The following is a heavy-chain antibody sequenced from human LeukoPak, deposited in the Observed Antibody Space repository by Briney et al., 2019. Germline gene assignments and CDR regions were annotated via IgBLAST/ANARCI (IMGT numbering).Heavy chain of an antibody. CDR2: IKQDGSEK. CDR3: ARATYDSSAVDAFDI. V-gene: IGHV3-7*03. J-gene: IGHJ3*02. D-gene: IGHD3-22*01. Sequence: GGSLRLSCAASGFTFSSYWMSWVRQAPGKGLEWVANIKQDGSEKYYVDSVKGRFTISRDNAKKSLYLQMNTLRAEDTAVYYRARATYDSSAVDAFDIWGQGTMVTVSP. CDR1: GFTFSSYW.